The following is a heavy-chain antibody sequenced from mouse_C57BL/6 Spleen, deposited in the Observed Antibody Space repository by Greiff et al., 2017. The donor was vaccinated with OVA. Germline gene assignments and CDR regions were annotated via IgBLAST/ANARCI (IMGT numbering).Heavy chain of an antibody. V-gene: IGHV1-52*01. Sequence: VQLQQPGAELVRPGSSVKLSCKASGYTFTSYWMHWVKQRPIQGLEWIGNIDPSDSETHYNQKFKDKATLTVDKSSSTYYMQLSSLTSEDSAVYYCARLITTVVAKGYFDVWGTGTTVTVSS. D-gene: IGHD1-1*01. CDR2: IDPSDSET. CDR3: ARLITTVVAKGYFDV. J-gene: IGHJ1*03. CDR1: GYTFTSYW.